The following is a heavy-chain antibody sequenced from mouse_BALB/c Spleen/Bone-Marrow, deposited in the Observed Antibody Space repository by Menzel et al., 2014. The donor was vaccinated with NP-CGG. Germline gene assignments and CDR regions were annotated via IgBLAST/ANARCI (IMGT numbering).Heavy chain of an antibody. CDR3: ARRDYYGSSFYWYYDV. CDR1: GYTFTSYV. V-gene: IGHV1-14*01. CDR2: INPYNDGT. D-gene: IGHD1-1*01. J-gene: IGHJ1*01. Sequence: VQLQQPGPELVKPGASVKMSCKASGYTFTSYVMHWVKQKPGQGLEWIGYINPYNDGTKYNEKFKGKATLTSDKSSSTAYMELSSLTSEDSAVYYCARRDYYGSSFYWYYDVWGEGTTVAVSS.